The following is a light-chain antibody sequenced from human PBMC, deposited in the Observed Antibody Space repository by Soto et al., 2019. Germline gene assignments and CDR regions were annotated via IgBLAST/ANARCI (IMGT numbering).Light chain of an antibody. V-gene: IGLV2-8*01. Sequence: QSALTQPPSASGSPGQSVTIYCTGTSSDVGGYNHVSWYQQHPGKAPKLMIFEVSNRPSGVPDRFSGSKSCNTASLTVSGLQAEDEADYYCSSFAGNYWVFGGGTKVTVL. CDR2: EVS. J-gene: IGLJ3*02. CDR1: SSDVGGYNH. CDR3: SSFAGNYWV.